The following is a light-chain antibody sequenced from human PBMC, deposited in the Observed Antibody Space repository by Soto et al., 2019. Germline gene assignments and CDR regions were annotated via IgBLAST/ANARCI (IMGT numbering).Light chain of an antibody. CDR2: DVS. J-gene: IGKJ1*01. CDR1: QNINNY. CDR3: QQRSNWPRT. V-gene: IGKV3-11*01. Sequence: IVLIQSPATLSVSPGERATLSCRASQNINNYLIWYQQKPGQAPRLLIYDVSNRATDIPARFSGSGSGTDFTLTISSLEPEDLAVYYCQQRSNWPRTFGQGTKVEIK.